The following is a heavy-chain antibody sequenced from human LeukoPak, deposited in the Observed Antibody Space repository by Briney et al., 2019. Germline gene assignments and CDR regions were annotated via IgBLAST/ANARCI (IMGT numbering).Heavy chain of an antibody. CDR2: ISASAGST. Sequence: GGSLRLSCAASGFTFSSYAMSWVRQAPGKGLEWVSTISASAGSTYYADSVKGRFTVSRDNSKNTLYLQMNSLRAEDRVVYYCARDHYDILTGYYYYGMDVWGQGTTVTVSS. CDR1: GFTFSSYA. J-gene: IGHJ6*02. V-gene: IGHV3-23*01. D-gene: IGHD3-9*01. CDR3: ARDHYDILTGYYYYGMDV.